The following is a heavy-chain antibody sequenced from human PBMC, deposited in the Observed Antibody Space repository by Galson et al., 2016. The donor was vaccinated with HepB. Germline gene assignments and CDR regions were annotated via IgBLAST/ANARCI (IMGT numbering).Heavy chain of an antibody. D-gene: IGHD6-13*01. CDR1: GYRLSDYA. CDR2: IDAGDVNA. V-gene: IGHV1-3*01. Sequence: SVKVSCKASGYRLSDYAMHWVRQAPGQSLEWMGWIDAGDVNAEYSEKFQGRVTISRDTSATTVSMELSSLRTEDTAMYYCARGFRIAADYWGQGTQVTVSS. J-gene: IGHJ4*02. CDR3: ARGFRIAADY.